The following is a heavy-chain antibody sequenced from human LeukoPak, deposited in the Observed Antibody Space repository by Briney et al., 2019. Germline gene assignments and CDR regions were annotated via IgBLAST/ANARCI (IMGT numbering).Heavy chain of an antibody. Sequence: PGGSLRLSCAASGFTFSSNAMSWVRQAPGKGLEWVSVITGNGGSTYYADSVKGRFTISRDNSKNPLSLQMNSLRAEDTAVYYCAKDAVAPGSGGDYFDYWGQGTLVTVSS. J-gene: IGHJ4*02. D-gene: IGHD3-10*01. V-gene: IGHV3-23*01. CDR1: GFTFSSNA. CDR3: AKDAVAPGSGGDYFDY. CDR2: ITGNGGST.